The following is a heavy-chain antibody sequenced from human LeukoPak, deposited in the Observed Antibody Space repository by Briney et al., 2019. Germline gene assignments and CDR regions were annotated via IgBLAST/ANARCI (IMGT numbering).Heavy chain of an antibody. CDR3: ARDEYDYIWGSYRQYYFDY. J-gene: IGHJ4*02. V-gene: IGHV3-48*02. D-gene: IGHD3-16*02. CDR1: GFTFSSYS. Sequence: GGSLRLSCAASGFTFSSYSMNWVRQAPGKGLEWVSYISSSSSTIYYADSVKGRFTISRDNAKNSLYLQMNSLRDEDTAVYYCARDEYDYIWGSYRQYYFDYWGQGTLVTVSS. CDR2: ISSSSSTI.